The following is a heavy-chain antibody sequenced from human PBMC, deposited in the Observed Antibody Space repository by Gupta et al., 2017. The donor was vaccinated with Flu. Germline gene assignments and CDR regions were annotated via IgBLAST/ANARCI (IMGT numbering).Heavy chain of an antibody. CDR1: ISNYY. D-gene: IGHD6-19*01. V-gene: IGHV4-59*08. Sequence: ISNYYWSWIRQSPGKGLEWIGFIYYNGETDSNPSLQSRVTVLMDKPRNQLFLKLRSVTAADTAVYYCARKAAVGGHFDYWGRGALVTVSS. CDR2: IYYNGET. J-gene: IGHJ4*02. CDR3: ARKAAVGGHFDY.